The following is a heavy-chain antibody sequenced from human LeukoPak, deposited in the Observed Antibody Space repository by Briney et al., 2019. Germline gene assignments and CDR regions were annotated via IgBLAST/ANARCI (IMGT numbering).Heavy chain of an antibody. V-gene: IGHV4-39*07. CDR3: ARVGAYCGGDCYSIDY. CDR2: VYYTGRS. J-gene: IGHJ4*02. CDR1: GGSISSGSSY. D-gene: IGHD2-21*02. Sequence: SETLTLTCIVSGGSISSGSSYWAWIRQPPGKGLEWIGTVYYTGRSDYNSSLKSRLTLSVDTSKNQFSLKLSSVTAADTAVYYCARVGAYCGGDCYSIDYWGQGTLVTVSS.